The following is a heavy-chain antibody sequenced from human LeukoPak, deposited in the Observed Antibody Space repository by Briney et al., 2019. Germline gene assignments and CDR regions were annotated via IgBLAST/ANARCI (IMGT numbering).Heavy chain of an antibody. V-gene: IGHV5-51*01. Sequence: GESLKISCKGSGYSFASHWNGWVRQMPGKGLEWMGIIYPADSDTRYSPSFEGQVTISADKSISTAYVQWNSLKASDTATYYCARRDYGGNSHFDYWGQGTLVTVSS. D-gene: IGHD4-23*01. CDR1: GYSFASHW. CDR3: ARRDYGGNSHFDY. CDR2: IYPADSDT. J-gene: IGHJ4*02.